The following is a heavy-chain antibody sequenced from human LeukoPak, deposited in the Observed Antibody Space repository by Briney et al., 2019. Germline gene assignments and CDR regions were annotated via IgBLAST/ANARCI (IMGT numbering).Heavy chain of an antibody. CDR1: GGSFSGYY. D-gene: IGHD6-13*01. Sequence: SETLSLTCAVYGGSFSGYYWSWIRQPPGKGLEWIGEINHSGSTNYNPSLKSRVTISVDTSKNQFSLKLSSVTAADTAVYYCARLDKDNAGNSRRPFNYWGRGTLVTVSS. CDR2: INHSGST. V-gene: IGHV4-34*01. CDR3: ARLDKDNAGNSRRPFNY. J-gene: IGHJ4*02.